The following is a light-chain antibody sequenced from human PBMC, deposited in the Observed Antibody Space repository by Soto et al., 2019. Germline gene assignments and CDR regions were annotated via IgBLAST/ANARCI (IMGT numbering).Light chain of an antibody. J-gene: IGKJ1*01. CDR3: QQYDDWPWT. CDR1: RNVGVK. V-gene: IGKV3-15*01. CDR2: GAS. Sequence: EIVMTQSPATLSVSPGERSTLSCRASRNVGVKLAWYLQKPGQSPRLLLSGASTRAADFPARFSGSWSGTEFILTLSSLPSEDFAFYYCQQYDDWPWTFGQGTKVDIK.